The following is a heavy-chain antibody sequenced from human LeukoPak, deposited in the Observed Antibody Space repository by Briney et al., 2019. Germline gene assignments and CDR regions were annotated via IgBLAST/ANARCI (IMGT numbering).Heavy chain of an antibody. D-gene: IGHD2-21*02. CDR2: IYYSEST. CDR1: GGSFNSGDYF. Sequence: SETLSLTCTVSGGSFNSGDYFWSWIRQHPGKGLEWIGYIYYSESTHYNPSLKTRITISVDASKNEFSLKLSSVTAADTAVYYCARVHHERLRLDVWGQGTTVTVSS. J-gene: IGHJ6*02. CDR3: ARVHHERLRLDV. V-gene: IGHV4-31*03.